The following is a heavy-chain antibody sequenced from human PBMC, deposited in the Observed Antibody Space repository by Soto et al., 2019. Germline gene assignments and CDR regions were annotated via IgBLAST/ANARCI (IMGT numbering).Heavy chain of an antibody. V-gene: IGHV3-49*03. CDR2: IRSKAYGGTT. Sequence: PGGSLRLSCTASGFTFGDYAMSWFRQAPGKGLEWVGFIRSKAYGGTTEYAASVKGRFTISRDDSKSIAYLQMNSLKTEDTAVYYCTRIPDIVVVVAATRDAFDIWGQGTMVTVSS. CDR3: TRIPDIVVVVAATRDAFDI. J-gene: IGHJ3*02. CDR1: GFTFGDYA. D-gene: IGHD2-15*01.